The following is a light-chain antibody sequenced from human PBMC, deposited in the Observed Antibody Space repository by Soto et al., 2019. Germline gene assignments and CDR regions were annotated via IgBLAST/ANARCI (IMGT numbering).Light chain of an antibody. CDR2: SNF. CDR3: AAWDDSLNGVV. CDR1: RSNIGTNA. V-gene: IGLV1-44*01. Sequence: QPVLSQPPSASGTPGQRVTISCSGSRSNIGTNAVHWYQQLPGTAPKLLIYSNFQRPSGVPDRFSDSKSGTSASLAISGLQSEDEADYYCAAWDDSLNGVVFGGGTKLTVL. J-gene: IGLJ2*01.